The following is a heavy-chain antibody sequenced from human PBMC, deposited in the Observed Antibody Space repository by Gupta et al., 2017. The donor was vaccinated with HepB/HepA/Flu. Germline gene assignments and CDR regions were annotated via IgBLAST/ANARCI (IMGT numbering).Heavy chain of an antibody. V-gene: IGHV6-1*01. CDR3: ARGQMSTFDI. CDR2: TYFRSGYYS. J-gene: IGHJ3*02. Sequence: QVQLQMSGPGLVKPSQPLSLPCGISGDRIPRSSVAWNWIRQSPLRGLEWLGRTYFRSGYYSDYAVSVKSRITVTPDTSKNQFSLQLNSVTPDDTAIYYCARGQMSTFDIWGQGTMVTVSS. D-gene: IGHD5/OR15-5a*01. CDR1: GDRIPRSSVA.